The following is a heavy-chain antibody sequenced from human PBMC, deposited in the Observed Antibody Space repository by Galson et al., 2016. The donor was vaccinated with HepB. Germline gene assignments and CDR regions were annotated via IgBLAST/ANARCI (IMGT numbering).Heavy chain of an antibody. CDR3: ARGLAYCGGDCAWYFDL. Sequence: SLRLSCAASGFTFSVYALYWVRQAPGKGLETMAVISYDGNNKYYAGSVKGRFTISRDDSKNTLYLQMNSLRGDDTARYYCARGLAYCGGDCAWYFDLWGRGTLVTVSS. CDR1: GFTFSVYA. J-gene: IGHJ2*01. CDR2: ISYDGNNK. D-gene: IGHD2-21*02. V-gene: IGHV3-30*04.